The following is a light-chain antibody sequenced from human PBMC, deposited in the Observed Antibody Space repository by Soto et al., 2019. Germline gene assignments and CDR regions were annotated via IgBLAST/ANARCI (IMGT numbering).Light chain of an antibody. CDR3: KQRSNWPIT. Sequence: EIVLTQSPATLSLSPGERATLSCRASQNINRYLAWYHQKPGQPHRLLIYDASTRATGIPARFSGSGSGTDFTLTIRSLEPEDFAVYYCKQRSNWPITFGQGTRLEIK. J-gene: IGKJ5*01. CDR2: DAS. CDR1: QNINRY. V-gene: IGKV3-11*01.